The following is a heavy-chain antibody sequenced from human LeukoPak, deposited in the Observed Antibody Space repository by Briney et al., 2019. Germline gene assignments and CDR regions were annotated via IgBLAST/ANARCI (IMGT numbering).Heavy chain of an antibody. D-gene: IGHD3-10*01. CDR3: ARVRYYYGSGSYGPYYYYYYMDV. CDR1: GYPFTGYY. J-gene: IGHJ6*03. V-gene: IGHV1-2*02. Sequence: ASVKVSCKASGYPFTGYYMHWVRQAPGQGLEWMGWINPNTGDTNYAQKFQGRVTMTRDTSISTAYMELSSLRSEDTAVYYCARVRYYYGSGSYGPYYYYYYMDVWGKGTTVTISS. CDR2: INPNTGDT.